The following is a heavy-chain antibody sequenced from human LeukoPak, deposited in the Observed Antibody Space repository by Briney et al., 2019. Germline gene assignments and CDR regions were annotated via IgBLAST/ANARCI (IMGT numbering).Heavy chain of an antibody. D-gene: IGHD3-3*01. CDR3: ARGDSHYDFWSGYYPG. CDR2: IIPIFGTA. Sequence: GASVKVSCKASGGTFSSYAISWVRQAPGQGLEWMGGIIPIFGTANYAQKFQGRVTITTDESTSTAYMELSSLRSEDTAVYYCARGDSHYDFWSGYYPGWGQGTLVTVSS. CDR1: GGTFSSYA. V-gene: IGHV1-69*05. J-gene: IGHJ4*02.